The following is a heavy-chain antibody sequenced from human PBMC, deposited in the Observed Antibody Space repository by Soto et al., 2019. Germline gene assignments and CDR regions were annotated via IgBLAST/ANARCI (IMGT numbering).Heavy chain of an antibody. J-gene: IGHJ6*02. CDR2: IIPIFGTA. Sequence: QVQLVQSGAEVKKPGSSVKVSCKASGGTFSSYAISWVRQAPGQGLEWMGGIIPIFGTANYAQKFQGRVTIAADESTSTADMELSSRRSEDTAVYYCAREYAGSGGSSDYGMDVWGQGTTVTVSS. D-gene: IGHD2-15*01. V-gene: IGHV1-69*12. CDR3: AREYAGSGGSSDYGMDV. CDR1: GGTFSSYA.